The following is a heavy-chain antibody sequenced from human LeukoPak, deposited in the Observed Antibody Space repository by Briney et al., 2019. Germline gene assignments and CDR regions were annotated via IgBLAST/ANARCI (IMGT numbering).Heavy chain of an antibody. CDR2: ISGSGGST. Sequence: GGSLRLSCAASGFTFSSYGMNWVRQAPGKGLEWVSAISGSGGSTYYADSVKGRFTISRDNSKNTLYLQMNSLRAEDTAVYYCAPTMVRGVTPPFDYWGQGTLVTVSS. D-gene: IGHD3-10*01. J-gene: IGHJ4*02. CDR1: GFTFSSYG. V-gene: IGHV3-23*01. CDR3: APTMVRGVTPPFDY.